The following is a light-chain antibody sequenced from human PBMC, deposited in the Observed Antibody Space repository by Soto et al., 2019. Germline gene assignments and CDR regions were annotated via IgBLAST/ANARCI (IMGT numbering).Light chain of an antibody. CDR2: DAS. V-gene: IGKV3-11*01. Sequence: DIVLTQSPATLSLSPGERATLSCRASQSVSTYLAWLQQKPGQAPRLLIYDASTRATGIPARFSGSGSGTDFTLTISMLEPEDFAIYYCQQRHSWVTFGQGTRLEIK. J-gene: IGKJ5*01. CDR1: QSVSTY. CDR3: QQRHSWVT.